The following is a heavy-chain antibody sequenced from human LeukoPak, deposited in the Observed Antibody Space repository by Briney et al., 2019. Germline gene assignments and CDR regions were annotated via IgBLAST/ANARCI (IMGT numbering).Heavy chain of an antibody. CDR2: ISYDGSNK. Sequence: QPGGSLRLSCAASGFTFSGYPIHWVRQAPGKGLEWVAVISYDGSNKYYADSVKGRFTISRDNSKNTLYLQMNSLRAEDTAVYYCASSTLGYWGQGTLVTVSS. CDR3: ASSTLGY. D-gene: IGHD3-16*01. CDR1: GFTFSGYP. J-gene: IGHJ4*02. V-gene: IGHV3-30-3*01.